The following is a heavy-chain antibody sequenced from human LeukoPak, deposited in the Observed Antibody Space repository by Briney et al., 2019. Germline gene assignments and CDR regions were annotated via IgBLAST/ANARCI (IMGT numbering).Heavy chain of an antibody. J-gene: IGHJ6*02. CDR3: AKDYYYYYYGMDV. CDR1: GFTFSSYG. CDR2: ISYDGSNK. V-gene: IGHV3-30*18. Sequence: GGSLRLSCVASGFTFSSYGMHWVRQAPGKGLEWVAVISYDGSNKYYADSVKGRFTISRDNSKNTLYLQMNSLRAEDTAVYYCAKDYYYYYYGMDVWGQGTTVTVSS.